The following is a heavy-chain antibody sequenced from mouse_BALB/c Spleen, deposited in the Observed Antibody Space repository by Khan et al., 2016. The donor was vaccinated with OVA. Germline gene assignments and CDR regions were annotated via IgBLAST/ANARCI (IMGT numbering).Heavy chain of an antibody. CDR3: DREKYYGDTVDY. CDR1: GYSITSYYA. J-gene: IGHJ4*01. Sequence: EVQLQESGPGLVQPSQSLSLTCTVTGYSITSYYAWTWIRQFPGNKLQWMAYISYSGSTGYNPSLKRRISITRDTSKNPLFLQLNSVTTEDTATNYGDREKYYGDTVDYWGQGTSVTVSS. CDR2: ISYSGST. D-gene: IGHD1-2*01. V-gene: IGHV3-2*02.